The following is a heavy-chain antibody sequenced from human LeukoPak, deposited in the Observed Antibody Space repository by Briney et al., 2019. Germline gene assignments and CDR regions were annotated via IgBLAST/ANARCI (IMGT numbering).Heavy chain of an antibody. Sequence: GGSLRLSCAASGFTFSSYGMSWVRQAPGKGLEWASAISGSGGSTYYADSVKGRFTISRDNSKNTLYLQMNSLRAEDTAVYYCAKEGVSGSYYYYYMDVWGKGTTVTISS. CDR2: ISGSGGST. CDR3: AKEGVSGSYYYYYMDV. J-gene: IGHJ6*03. V-gene: IGHV3-23*01. CDR1: GFTFSSYG. D-gene: IGHD1-26*01.